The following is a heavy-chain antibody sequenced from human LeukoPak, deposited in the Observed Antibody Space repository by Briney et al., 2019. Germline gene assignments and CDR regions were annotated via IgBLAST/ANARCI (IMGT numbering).Heavy chain of an antibody. D-gene: IGHD3-10*01. CDR3: ARVATMVRVPLDALDI. J-gene: IGHJ3*02. Sequence: GGSLRLLCAISGFTFSACELTWVRQAPGKGLEWVSYISRSGSTRYYADSVKGRFTISRDNAKNSLYLQMNSLRAEDTAVYYCARVATMVRVPLDALDIWGQGTMVSVSS. CDR2: ISRSGSTR. V-gene: IGHV3-48*03. CDR1: GFTFSACE.